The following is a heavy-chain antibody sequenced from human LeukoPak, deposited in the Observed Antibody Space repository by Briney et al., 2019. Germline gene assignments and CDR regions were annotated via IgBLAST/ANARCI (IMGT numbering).Heavy chain of an antibody. CDR3: ARDHSSSKNYYYYMDV. D-gene: IGHD6-6*01. J-gene: IGHJ6*03. CDR1: GYTFTGYY. CDR2: INPNSGGT. Sequence: ASVKVSCKASGYTFTGYYMHWVRQAPGQGLEWIGRINPNSGGTNYAQKFQGRVTMTRDTSISTAYMELSRLRSDDTAVYYCARDHSSSKNYYYYMDVWGKGTTVTVSS. V-gene: IGHV1-2*06.